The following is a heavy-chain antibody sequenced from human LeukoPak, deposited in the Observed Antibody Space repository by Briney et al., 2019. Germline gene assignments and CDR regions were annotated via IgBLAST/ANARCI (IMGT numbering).Heavy chain of an antibody. D-gene: IGHD3-22*01. CDR1: GGSFSGYY. J-gene: IGHJ3*02. V-gene: IGHV4-34*01. Sequence: SETLSLTCAVYGGSFSGYYWSWIRQPPGKGLEWIGEINHSGSTYYNPSLKSRVTISVDTSKNQFSLKLSSVTAADTAVYYCARDTRGYYYDSSDAFDIWGQGTMVTVSS. CDR3: ARDTRGYYYDSSDAFDI. CDR2: INHSGST.